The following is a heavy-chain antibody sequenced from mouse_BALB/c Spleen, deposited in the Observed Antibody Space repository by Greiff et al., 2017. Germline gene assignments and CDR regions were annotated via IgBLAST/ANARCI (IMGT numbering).Heavy chain of an antibody. D-gene: IGHD2-9*01. V-gene: IGHV14-4*02. J-gene: IGHJ4*01. CDR1: GFNIKDYY. Sequence: EVQLVESGAELVRSGASVKLSCTASGFNIKDYYMHWVKQRPEQGLEWIGWIDPENGDTEYAPKFQGKATMTADTSSNTAYLQLSSLTSEDTAVYYCKSYYGYDDYYAMDYWGQGTSVTFSS. CDR3: KSYYGYDDYYAMDY. CDR2: IDPENGDT.